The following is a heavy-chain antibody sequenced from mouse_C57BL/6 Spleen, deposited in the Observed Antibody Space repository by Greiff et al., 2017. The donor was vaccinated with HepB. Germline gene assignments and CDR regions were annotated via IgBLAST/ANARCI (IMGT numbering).Heavy chain of an antibody. J-gene: IGHJ4*01. V-gene: IGHV1-72*01. D-gene: IGHD2-2*01. Sequence: QVQLQQSGAELVKPGASVKLSCKASGYTFTSYWMHWVKQRPGRGLEWIGRIDPNSGGTKYNEKFKSKATLTVDKPSSTAYMQLSSLTSEDSAVYYCAIVYGYDLGTSMDYWGQGTSVTVSS. CDR3: AIVYGYDLGTSMDY. CDR2: IDPNSGGT. CDR1: GYTFTSYW.